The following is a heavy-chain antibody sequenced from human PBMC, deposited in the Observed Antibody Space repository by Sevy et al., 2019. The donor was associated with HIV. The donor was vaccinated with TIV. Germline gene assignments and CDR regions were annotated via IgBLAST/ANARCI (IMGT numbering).Heavy chain of an antibody. Sequence: GGSLRLSCAASGFSFSNYGMHWVRQAPGKGLEWVAVIWYDGSNKYYADSVKGRFTISRDNSKNTLYLQMHSLRAEDTAVYYCARDGIVIVPADVAVTGYFDYWGQRTLVTVSS. D-gene: IGHD2-2*01. CDR2: IWYDGSNK. CDR3: ARDGIVIVPADVAVTGYFDY. J-gene: IGHJ4*02. V-gene: IGHV3-33*01. CDR1: GFSFSNYG.